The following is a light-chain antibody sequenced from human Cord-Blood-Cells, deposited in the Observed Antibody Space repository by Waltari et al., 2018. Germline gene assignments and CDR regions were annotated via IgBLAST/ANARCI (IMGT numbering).Light chain of an antibody. CDR2: GAS. CDR1: QRVSSN. CDR3: QQYNNWPPMYT. V-gene: IGKV3-15*01. J-gene: IGKJ2*01. Sequence: EIVMTQSPATLSVSPGERATLSCRASQRVSSNLAWYQQKPGQAPRLLIYGASTRATGIPARFSGSGSGTEFTLTISSLQSEDFAVYYCQQYNNWPPMYTFGQGT.